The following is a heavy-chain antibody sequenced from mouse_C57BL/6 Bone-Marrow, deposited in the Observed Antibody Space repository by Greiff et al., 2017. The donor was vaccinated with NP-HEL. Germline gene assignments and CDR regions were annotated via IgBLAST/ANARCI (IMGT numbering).Heavy chain of an antibody. CDR1: GYTFTSYW. V-gene: IGHV1-52*01. D-gene: IGHD4-1*02. CDR2: IDPSDSET. Sequence: VQLQQSGAELVRPGSSVKLSCKASGYTFTSYWMHWVKQRPIQGLEWIGNIDPSDSETHYNQKFKDKATLTVDKSSSTAYMQLSSLTSEDSAVYYCARWSTAAWFAYWGQGTLVTVSA. J-gene: IGHJ3*01. CDR3: ARWSTAAWFAY.